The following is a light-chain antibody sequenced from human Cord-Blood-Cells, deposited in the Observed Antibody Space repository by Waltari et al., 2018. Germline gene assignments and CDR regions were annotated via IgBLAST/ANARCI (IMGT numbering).Light chain of an antibody. CDR3: RQSYSTPYS. Sequence: DIKMTQSPSSLSASEGDRVTITCRASQSISSYLNWYQQKPGKAPKLQIYAASSLQSGVPSRFSGSGSGTDFTLTISSLQPEDFATYYCRQSYSTPYSFGQGTKLEIK. V-gene: IGKV1-39*01. CDR1: QSISSY. CDR2: AAS. J-gene: IGKJ2*03.